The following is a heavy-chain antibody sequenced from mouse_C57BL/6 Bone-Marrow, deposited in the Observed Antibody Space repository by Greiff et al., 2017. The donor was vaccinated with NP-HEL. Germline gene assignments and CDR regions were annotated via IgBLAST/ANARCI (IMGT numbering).Heavy chain of an antibody. CDR2: IWGVGST. Sequence: QVQLKESGPGLVAPSQSLSITCTVSGFSLTSYGVDWVRQSPGKGLEWLGVIWGVGSTHSNSALKSRLSIRKDNSKSQVFLKMNSLQTDDTAMYYCASWDDYGPFAYWGQGTLVTVSA. D-gene: IGHD2-4*01. J-gene: IGHJ3*01. CDR1: GFSLTSYG. CDR3: ASWDDYGPFAY. V-gene: IGHV2-6*01.